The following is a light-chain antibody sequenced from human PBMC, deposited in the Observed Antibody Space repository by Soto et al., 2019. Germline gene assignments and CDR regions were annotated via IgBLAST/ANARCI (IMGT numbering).Light chain of an antibody. J-gene: IGLJ2*01. CDR3: SSYADTNNLV. CDR1: SSDIGGYNF. CDR2: EVN. V-gene: IGLV2-8*01. Sequence: QFALTQPPSASGSPGQAVTISCTGTSSDIGGYNFVSWYQQHPGKAPKLMIDEVNKRPSGVPDRFSGSKSGNTASLTVSGLQAEAEADYYCSSYADTNNLVFGGGTKLTVL.